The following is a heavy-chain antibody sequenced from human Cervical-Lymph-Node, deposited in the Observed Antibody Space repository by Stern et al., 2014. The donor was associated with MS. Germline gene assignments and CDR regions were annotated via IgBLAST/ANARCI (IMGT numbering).Heavy chain of an antibody. Sequence: VQLVESGAEVKKPGSSVKVSCKASGGTFSSYAISWVRQAPGPGLEWMGGIIPIFGTANYAQKFQGRVTITADKSTSTAYMELSSLRSEDTAVYYCARDYCGSCYSWRAWFDPWGQGTLVTVSS. V-gene: IGHV1-69*06. D-gene: IGHD2-15*01. CDR2: IIPIFGTA. CDR1: GGTFSSYA. J-gene: IGHJ5*02. CDR3: ARDYCGSCYSWRAWFDP.